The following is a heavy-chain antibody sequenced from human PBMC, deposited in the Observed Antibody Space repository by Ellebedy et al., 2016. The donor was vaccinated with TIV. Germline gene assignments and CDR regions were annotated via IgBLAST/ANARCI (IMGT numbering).Heavy chain of an antibody. J-gene: IGHJ4*02. Sequence: MPSETLSLTSSVSGASTDSYFWSWIRQPPGKGLQWIGYMYYSGSANYNPSLESRVTISIDTSKKQVSLKLSSVTAADTAVYYCARVPYSSGWYFDYWGQGTLVTVFS. V-gene: IGHV4-59*08. CDR2: MYYSGSA. CDR1: GASTDSYF. D-gene: IGHD6-19*01. CDR3: ARVPYSSGWYFDY.